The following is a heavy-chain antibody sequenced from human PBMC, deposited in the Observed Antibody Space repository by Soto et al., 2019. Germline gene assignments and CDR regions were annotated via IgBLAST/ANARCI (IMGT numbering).Heavy chain of an antibody. J-gene: IGHJ4*02. CDR1: GFTFTNAW. CDR3: ATNPLY. CDR2: IKSNADGGTT. Sequence: EVQMVESGGGLVKPGGSLRLSCAASGFTFTNAWLNWVRQTPGKGLEWVGRIKSNADGGTTDYAAPVNGRFTISRDDSKNTLYLQMNSLKTEDTAVYYCATNPLYWGRGTLVTVSS. V-gene: IGHV3-15*07.